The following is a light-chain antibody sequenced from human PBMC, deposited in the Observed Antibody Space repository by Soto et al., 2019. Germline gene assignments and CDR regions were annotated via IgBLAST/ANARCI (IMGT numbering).Light chain of an antibody. V-gene: IGKV3-20*01. J-gene: IGKJ4*01. CDR1: QTVINNY. CDR3: QQFSSYPVT. CDR2: DAS. Sequence: EFVLTQSPGTLSLSPGERATLSCRASQTVINNYLALYQHKPGQAPMFLIYDASSRATGIPHRLSGGGCGTAFTPTISRMEHEDFAADYCQQFSSYPVTFGGGTKVDIK.